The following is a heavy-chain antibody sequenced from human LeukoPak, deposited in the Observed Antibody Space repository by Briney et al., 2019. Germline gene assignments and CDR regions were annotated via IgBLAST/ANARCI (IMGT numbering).Heavy chain of an antibody. CDR1: GGSISSGTYY. CDR3: ATTTIRLGY. J-gene: IGHJ4*02. D-gene: IGHD1-26*01. CDR2: GYTSGST. V-gene: IGHV4-61*02. Sequence: SETLSLTCTVSGGSISSGTYYWNWIRQPAGKGLEWIGRGYTSGSTNYNPSLKSRVTISVDTSKNQFSLNLSSVTAADTAVYYCATTTIRLGYWGQGTLVTVSS.